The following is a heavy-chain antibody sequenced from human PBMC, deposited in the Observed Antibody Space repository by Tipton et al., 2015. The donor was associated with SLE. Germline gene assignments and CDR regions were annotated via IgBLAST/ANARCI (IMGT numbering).Heavy chain of an antibody. Sequence: SLRLSCAASGFTFSSYAMSWVRQAPGKGLEWVSAISGSGGSTYYADSVKGRFTISRDNSKNTLYLQMNSLRAEDTAVYYCARTMVGRPDACDIWGRGTLVTVSS. D-gene: IGHD2-8*01. CDR3: ARTMVGRPDACDI. CDR1: GFTFSSYA. CDR2: ISGSGGST. J-gene: IGHJ3*02. V-gene: IGHV3-23*01.